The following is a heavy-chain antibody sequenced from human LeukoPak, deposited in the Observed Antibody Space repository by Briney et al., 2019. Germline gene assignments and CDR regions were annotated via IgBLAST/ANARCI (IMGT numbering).Heavy chain of an antibody. D-gene: IGHD2-2*01. Sequence: GGSLRLSCAASGFTFSSYWMHWVRQAPGKGLVWVSRINSDGSSTSYADSVKGRFTISRDNAKNTLYLQMNSLRAEDTAVYYCAREGGHDCSSTSCYPDYWGQGTLVTVSS. V-gene: IGHV3-74*01. J-gene: IGHJ4*02. CDR1: GFTFSSYW. CDR2: INSDGSST. CDR3: AREGGHDCSSTSCYPDY.